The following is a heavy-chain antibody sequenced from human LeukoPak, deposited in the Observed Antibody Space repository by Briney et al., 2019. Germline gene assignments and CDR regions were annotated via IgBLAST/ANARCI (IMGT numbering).Heavy chain of an antibody. CDR1: GYTFTSYY. Sequence: ASVKVSCKASGYTFTSYYMHWVRQAPGQGLEWMGIINPSGGSTSYAQKFQGRVTMTRDTSTSTVYMELSSLRSEDTAVYYCARDTTSLIYGGNTGDAFDIWGQGTMVTVSS. J-gene: IGHJ3*02. V-gene: IGHV1-46*01. D-gene: IGHD4-23*01. CDR3: ARDTTSLIYGGNTGDAFDI. CDR2: INPSGGST.